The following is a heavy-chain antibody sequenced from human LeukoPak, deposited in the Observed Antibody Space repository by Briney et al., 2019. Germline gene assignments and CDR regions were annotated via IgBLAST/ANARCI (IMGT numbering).Heavy chain of an antibody. V-gene: IGHV3-30*18. CDR2: ISYDGSNK. CDR3: AKDPAVLGAEYFQH. J-gene: IGHJ1*01. CDR1: GFTFSSYG. Sequence: PGGSLRLSCAASGFTFSSYGMHWVRQAPGKGLEWVAVISYDGSNKYYADSVKGRFTISRDNSKNTLYLQMNSLRAEDTAVYYCAKDPAVLGAEYFQHWGQGTLVTVSS.